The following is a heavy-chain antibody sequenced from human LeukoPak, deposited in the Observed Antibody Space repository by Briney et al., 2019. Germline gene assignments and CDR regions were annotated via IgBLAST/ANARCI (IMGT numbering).Heavy chain of an antibody. V-gene: IGHV4-59*12. CDR3: ARDRSGDYVYWFDP. CDR2: IYHSGST. Sequence: SETLFLTCTVSGGSISSYYWSWIRQPPGRGLEWIGYIYHSGSTYYNPSLKSRVTISVDRSKNQFSLKLSSVTAADTAVYYCARDRSGDYVYWFDPWGQGTLVTVSS. D-gene: IGHD4-17*01. CDR1: GGSISSYY. J-gene: IGHJ5*02.